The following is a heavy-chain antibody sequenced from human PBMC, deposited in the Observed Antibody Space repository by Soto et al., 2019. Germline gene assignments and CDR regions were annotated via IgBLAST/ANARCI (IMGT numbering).Heavy chain of an antibody. Sequence: PGGSLRLSCAASGFTFSSYAMSWVRQAPGKGLEWVSAISGSGGSTYYADSVKGRFTISRDNSKNTLYLQMNSLRAEDTAVYYCAKDLRIVGDTTLYDWGQGTRVTVAS. CDR3: AKDLRIVGDTTLYD. D-gene: IGHD1-26*01. CDR2: ISGSGGST. CDR1: GFTFSSYA. J-gene: IGHJ4*02. V-gene: IGHV3-23*01.